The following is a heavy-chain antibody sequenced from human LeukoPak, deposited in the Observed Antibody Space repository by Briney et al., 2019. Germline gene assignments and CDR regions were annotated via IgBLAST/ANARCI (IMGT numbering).Heavy chain of an antibody. V-gene: IGHV3-53*01. D-gene: IGHD3-22*01. CDR1: GFTDY. Sequence: GGSLRLSCAASGFTDYMTWVRQAPGKGLEWVSVIYSGGSTYYAASVKGRFTISRDNSKNTLYLQMNSLRAEDTAVYYCASTPLYYYDSSGYRFYWGQGTLVTVSS. CDR3: ASTPLYYYDSSGYRFY. CDR2: IYSGGST. J-gene: IGHJ4*02.